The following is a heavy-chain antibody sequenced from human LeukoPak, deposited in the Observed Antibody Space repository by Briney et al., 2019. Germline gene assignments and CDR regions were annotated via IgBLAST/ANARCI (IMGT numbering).Heavy chain of an antibody. CDR2: IIPIFGTA. V-gene: IGHV1-69*05. J-gene: IGHJ3*02. CDR3: ALYVGPTATHAFDI. CDR1: GDTFSSYA. Sequence: ASVKVSCKASGDTFSSYAISWVRQAPGQGLEWMGGIIPIFGTANYAQKFQGRVTITTDESTSTAYMELSSLRSEDTAVYYCALYVGPTATHAFDIWGQGTMVTVSS. D-gene: IGHD2-8*01.